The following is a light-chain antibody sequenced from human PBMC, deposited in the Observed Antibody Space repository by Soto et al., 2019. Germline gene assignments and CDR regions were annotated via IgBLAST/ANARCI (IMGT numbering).Light chain of an antibody. CDR3: QKYNNWPQVN. Sequence: DILMTHAPATLCVSPVERATVSRRASQSVSSNLAWYQKKPGQAPRLIIYGAYNRATGIPDRFSGSGSGTEFILTIRSLKSEDFAVYYCQKYNNWPQVNCGTGTKVDIK. V-gene: IGKV3-15*01. CDR1: QSVSSN. CDR2: GAY. J-gene: IGKJ3*01.